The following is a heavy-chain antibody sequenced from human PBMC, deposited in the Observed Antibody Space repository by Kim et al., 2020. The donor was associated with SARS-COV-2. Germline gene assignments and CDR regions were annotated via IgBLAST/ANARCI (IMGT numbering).Heavy chain of an antibody. CDR3: ARDRSLAGE. Sequence: GYTILYADSVRGRLTMTRDKAKNSLYLQMNSLKAEDAAVYYCARDRSLAGEGGQGTLVTVSS. V-gene: IGHV3-11*01. CDR2: GYTI. D-gene: IGHD3-10*01. J-gene: IGHJ4*02.